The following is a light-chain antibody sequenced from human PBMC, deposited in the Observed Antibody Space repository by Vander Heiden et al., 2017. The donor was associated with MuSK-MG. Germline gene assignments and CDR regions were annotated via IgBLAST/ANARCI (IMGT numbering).Light chain of an antibody. V-gene: IGKV1D-8*01. Sequence: VSWVTQSPSLLSASIGDSVTISCRVSQDMNPYIAWYQQKSGPPPKLLIYAASTLQSGVPSRFSGSGFGTDFTLTINSLQSEDFATYYCQQYYTFPATFGQGTTVEIK. J-gene: IGKJ1*01. CDR1: QDMNPY. CDR3: QQYYTFPAT. CDR2: AAS.